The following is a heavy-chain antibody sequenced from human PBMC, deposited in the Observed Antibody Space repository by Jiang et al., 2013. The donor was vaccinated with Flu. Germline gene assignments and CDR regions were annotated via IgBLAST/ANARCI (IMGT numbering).Heavy chain of an antibody. Sequence: LLKPSETLSLTCTVSGGSISSYYWSWIRQPPGKGLEWIGYIHYSGSTNYNLSVKSRVTISVDMSKNQFSLKLSSVTAADTAVYYCARGGYDSTGYYSIFDYWGQGTLVTVSS. J-gene: IGHJ4*02. CDR3: ARGGYDSTGYYSIFDY. D-gene: IGHD3-22*01. V-gene: IGHV4-59*01. CDR1: GGSISSYY. CDR2: IHYSGST.